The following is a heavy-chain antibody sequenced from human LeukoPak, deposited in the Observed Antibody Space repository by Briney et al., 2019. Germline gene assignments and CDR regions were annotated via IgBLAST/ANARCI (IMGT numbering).Heavy chain of an antibody. CDR2: IYYSGST. CDR3: VRGGFGELLFNY. Sequence: SETLSLTCAVYGGSFSGYYWSWIRQPPGKGLEWIGYIYYSGSTNYNPSLKSRVTISVDTSKNQFSLKLSSVTAADTAVYYCVRGGFGELLFNYWGQGTLVTVSS. V-gene: IGHV4-59*01. D-gene: IGHD3-10*01. CDR1: GGSFSGYY. J-gene: IGHJ4*02.